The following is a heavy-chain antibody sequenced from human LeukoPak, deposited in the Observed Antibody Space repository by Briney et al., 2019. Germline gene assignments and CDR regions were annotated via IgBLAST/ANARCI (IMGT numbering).Heavy chain of an antibody. CDR1: GGSISSYY. Sequence: SETLSLTCTVSGGSISSYYWSWIRQPPGKGLEWIGYIYYSGSTNYNPSLKSRVTISVDTSKNQFSLKLSSVTAADTAVYYCARGLGGYCSSTSCCELDYWGQGTLVTVSS. D-gene: IGHD2-2*03. CDR3: ARGLGGYCSSTSCCELDY. V-gene: IGHV4-59*01. J-gene: IGHJ4*02. CDR2: IYYSGST.